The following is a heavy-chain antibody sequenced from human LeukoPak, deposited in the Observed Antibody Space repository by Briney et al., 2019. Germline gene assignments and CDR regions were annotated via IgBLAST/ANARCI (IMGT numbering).Heavy chain of an antibody. J-gene: IGHJ4*02. CDR1: GGSFSGYY. D-gene: IGHD3-10*01. CDR3: ARARLSIVRGITNFDY. CDR2: INHSGST. Sequence: RSSETLSLTCAVYGGSFSGYYWSWIRQPPGKGLEWIGEINHSGSTNYNPSLKSRVTISVDTSKNQFSLILSSVTAADTAVYFCARARLSIVRGITNFDYWGQGTVVTVSS. V-gene: IGHV4-34*01.